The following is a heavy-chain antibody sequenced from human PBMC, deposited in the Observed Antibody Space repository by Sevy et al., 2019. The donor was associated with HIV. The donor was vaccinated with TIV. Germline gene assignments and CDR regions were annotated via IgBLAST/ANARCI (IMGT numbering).Heavy chain of an antibody. CDR3: ATLRSGVLKHPYYFDY. J-gene: IGHJ4*02. CDR2: ISGSGATT. D-gene: IGHD3-10*01. CDR1: GFTFSSYA. V-gene: IGHV3-23*01. Sequence: GSLRLSCGVSGFTFSSYAMTWVRQPPGKGLEWVSIISGSGATTSYADSVKGRFTISRDNSKNALYLQMNSLRAEDTAVYYCATLRSGVLKHPYYFDYWGPGTLVTVSS.